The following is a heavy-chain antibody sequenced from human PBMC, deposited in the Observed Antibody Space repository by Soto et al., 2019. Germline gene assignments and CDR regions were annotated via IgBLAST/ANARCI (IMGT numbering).Heavy chain of an antibody. CDR2: FDPEDGET. D-gene: IGHD1-26*01. V-gene: IGHV1-24*01. CDR3: ATDQRLVGAADY. Sequence: ASVKVSCKVSGYTLTELSMHWVRQAPGKGLEWMGGFDPEDGETIYAQKFQGRVTMTEDTSTDTAYMELSSLRSEDTAVYYCATDQRLVGAADYWCQGTLVTVSS. CDR1: GYTLTELS. J-gene: IGHJ4*02.